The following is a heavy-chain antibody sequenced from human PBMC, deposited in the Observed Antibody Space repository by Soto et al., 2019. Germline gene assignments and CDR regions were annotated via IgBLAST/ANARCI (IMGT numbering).Heavy chain of an antibody. J-gene: IGHJ6*02. CDR3: ASSRITIFGLPPLATYHYYGMDV. CDR1: GGTFSSYA. D-gene: IGHD3-3*01. CDR2: IIPIFGTP. Sequence: QVQLVQSGAEVKKPGSSVKVSCKASGGTFSSYAISWVRQAPGQGLEWMGGIIPIFGTPNYAQKFQGRVMITADESTTTVYLELSSRRSEDTAVFYCASSRITIFGLPPLATYHYYGMDVWGQGTTVTVSS. V-gene: IGHV1-69*01.